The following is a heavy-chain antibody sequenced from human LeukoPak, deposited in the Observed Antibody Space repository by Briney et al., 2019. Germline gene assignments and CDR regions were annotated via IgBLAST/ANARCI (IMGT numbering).Heavy chain of an antibody. CDR3: ARPPYGSGSYYPFDY. V-gene: IGHV3-7*01. CDR2: IKQDGSEK. CDR1: GFTFSSYW. J-gene: IGHJ4*02. Sequence: GESLRLSCATSGFTFSSYWMNWVHQAPGKGLEWVANIKQDGSEKYYVDSVKGRFTISRDNAKNSLYLQMNSLRAEDTAVYYCARPPYGSGSYYPFDYWGQGTLVTVSS. D-gene: IGHD3-10*01.